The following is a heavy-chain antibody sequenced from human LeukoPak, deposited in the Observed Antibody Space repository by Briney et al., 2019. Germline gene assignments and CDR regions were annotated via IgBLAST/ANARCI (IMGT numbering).Heavy chain of an antibody. Sequence: ASVKVSCEASGYTFTSYYMHWVRQAPGQGLEWMGIINPSGGSTSYAQKFQGRVTMTRDTSTSTVYMELSSLRSEDTAVYYCAREYQLLWFDPWGQGTLVTVSS. J-gene: IGHJ5*02. CDR2: INPSGGST. CDR1: GYTFTSYY. D-gene: IGHD2-2*01. V-gene: IGHV1-46*01. CDR3: AREYQLLWFDP.